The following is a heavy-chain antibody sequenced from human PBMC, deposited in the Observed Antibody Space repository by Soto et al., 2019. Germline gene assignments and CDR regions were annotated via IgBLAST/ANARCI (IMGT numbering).Heavy chain of an antibody. D-gene: IGHD3-22*01. V-gene: IGHV4-31*03. Sequence: QVQLQESGPGLVKPSQTLSLTCTVSGGSISSGGYYWSWIRQHPGKGLEWIGYIYYSGSTYYNTSLTSRVTISVDTSKNQCSLKLSSVTAEDTAVYYCAREINDSSGYYFDYWGQGTLVTVSS. J-gene: IGHJ4*02. CDR2: IYYSGST. CDR1: GGSISSGGYY. CDR3: AREINDSSGYYFDY.